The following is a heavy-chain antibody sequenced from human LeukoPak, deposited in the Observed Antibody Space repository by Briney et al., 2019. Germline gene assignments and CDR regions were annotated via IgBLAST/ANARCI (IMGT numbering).Heavy chain of an antibody. V-gene: IGHV3-48*01. CDR3: ARGGGGNSYGY. Sequence: PGGSLRLSCAASGFTFSSYSMNWVRQAPGKGLGWVSYISSSSSTIYYADSVKGRFTISRDNAKNSLYLQMNSLRAEDTAVYYCARGGGGNSYGYWGQGTLVTVSS. D-gene: IGHD4-23*01. J-gene: IGHJ4*02. CDR2: ISSSSSTI. CDR1: GFTFSSYS.